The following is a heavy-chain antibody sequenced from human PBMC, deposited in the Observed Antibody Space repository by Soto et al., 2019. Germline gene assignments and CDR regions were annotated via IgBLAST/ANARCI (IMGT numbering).Heavy chain of an antibody. V-gene: IGHV1-69*13. CDR3: ARDTRRPSNSSSWNSYNWFDP. Sequence: SVKVSCKASGYTFSIYAISWVRQAPGQGLEWMGGIIPIFGTANYAQKFQGRVTITADESTSTAYMELSSLRSEDTAVYYCARDTRRPSNSSSWNSYNWFDPWGQGTLVTVSS. D-gene: IGHD6-13*01. J-gene: IGHJ5*02. CDR2: IIPIFGTA. CDR1: GYTFSIYA.